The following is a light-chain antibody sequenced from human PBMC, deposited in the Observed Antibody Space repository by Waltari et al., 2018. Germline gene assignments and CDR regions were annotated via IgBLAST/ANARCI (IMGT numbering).Light chain of an antibody. Sequence: DIQMTQSPSTLSASVGDRVTITCRASQTISSWLAWYQQQPGKTPRLLIYRASTLERGVPSRFRGSGSGTEFTLTISSLQPDDFATYYCQQYNSYSITFGQGTRLEIK. V-gene: IGKV1-5*03. CDR2: RAS. J-gene: IGKJ5*01. CDR1: QTISSW. CDR3: QQYNSYSIT.